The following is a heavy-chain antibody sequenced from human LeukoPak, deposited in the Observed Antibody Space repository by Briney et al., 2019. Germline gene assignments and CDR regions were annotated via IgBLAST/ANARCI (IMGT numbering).Heavy chain of an antibody. J-gene: IGHJ3*02. CDR2: ISSSSSYI. D-gene: IGHD1-7*01. V-gene: IGHV3-21*01. Sequence: GGSLRLSCAASGFTFSSYSMNWVRQAPGKGLEWVSSISSSSSYIYYADSVKGRFTISRDNAKNSLYLQMNSLRAEDTAVYYCAREPKARAGSNAFDSWGQGTMVTVSS. CDR3: AREPKARAGSNAFDS. CDR1: GFTFSSYS.